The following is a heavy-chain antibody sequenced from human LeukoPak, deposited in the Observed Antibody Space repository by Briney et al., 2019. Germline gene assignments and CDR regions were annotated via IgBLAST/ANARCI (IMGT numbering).Heavy chain of an antibody. Sequence: PGGSLRLSCAASGFTFDDYAMHWVRQAPGKGLEWGSGISWNSGSIGYADSVKGRFTISRDNAKNSLYLQMSSLRAEDTALYYCARRLSTTWAFDYWGQGTLVTVPS. CDR2: ISWNSGSI. J-gene: IGHJ4*02. D-gene: IGHD1-14*01. CDR1: GFTFDDYA. V-gene: IGHV3-9*01. CDR3: ARRLSTTWAFDY.